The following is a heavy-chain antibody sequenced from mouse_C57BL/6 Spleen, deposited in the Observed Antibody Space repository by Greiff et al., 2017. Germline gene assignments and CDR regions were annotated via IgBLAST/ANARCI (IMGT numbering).Heavy chain of an antibody. CDR1: GFSLTSYG. J-gene: IGHJ4*01. V-gene: IGHV2-3*01. Sequence: VMLVESGPGLVAPSQSLSITCTVSGFSLTSYGVSWVRQPPGKGLEWLGVIWGDGSTNYHSALISRLSISKDNSKSQVFLKLNSLQTDDTATYYCAKAHGRLRQEGPYYYAMDYWGQGTSVTVSS. D-gene: IGHD2-4*01. CDR3: AKAHGRLRQEGPYYYAMDY. CDR2: IWGDGST.